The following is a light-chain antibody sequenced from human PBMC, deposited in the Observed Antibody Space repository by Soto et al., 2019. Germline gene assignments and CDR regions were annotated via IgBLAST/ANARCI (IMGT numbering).Light chain of an antibody. CDR2: GAS. V-gene: IGKV3-20*01. J-gene: IGKJ2*01. CDR1: QSVSSTY. CDR3: HQYCSSPT. Sequence: LLTQSPGTLSLSPGERATLSCRASQSVSSTYLAWYQHRPGQATRLLIYGASSMATIVPDRFSGSGSGSAFTITISRLEPYDVSVYYCHQYCSSPTFGQGTKLEIK.